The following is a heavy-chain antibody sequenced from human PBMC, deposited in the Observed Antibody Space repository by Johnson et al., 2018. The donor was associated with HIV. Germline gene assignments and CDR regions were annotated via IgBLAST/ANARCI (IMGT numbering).Heavy chain of an antibody. CDR3: AKGPNGQLDDAFHI. CDR2: IWYDGNNK. V-gene: IGHV3-33*06. CDR1: GFTFSSYG. D-gene: IGHD6-6*01. J-gene: IGHJ3*02. Sequence: QVQLVESGGGVVQPGRSLRLSCAASGFTFSSYGMHWVRQAPGKGLEWVAVIWYDGNNKYYADSVKGRFTISRDNSKNTLYLQMNSLRAEDTAVYYCAKGPNGQLDDAFHIWGQGTMVTVFS.